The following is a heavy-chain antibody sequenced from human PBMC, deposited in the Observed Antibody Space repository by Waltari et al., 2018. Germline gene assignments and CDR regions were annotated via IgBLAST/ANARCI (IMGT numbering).Heavy chain of an antibody. V-gene: IGHV3-7*01. CDR2: IKQAGSEE. J-gene: IGHJ4*02. CDR1: GLSFSNYW. D-gene: IGHD6-13*01. Sequence: EVQLVESGGGLAQPGGSLRLSCAASGLSFSNYWMTWVRQASGKGPEWGANIKQAGSEEYYMGSVKGRFTISRDNAKNSLYLQMNNLRVEDTAVYYCTRGGRDSSWYWRDWGQGTLVTVSS. CDR3: TRGGRDSSWYWRD.